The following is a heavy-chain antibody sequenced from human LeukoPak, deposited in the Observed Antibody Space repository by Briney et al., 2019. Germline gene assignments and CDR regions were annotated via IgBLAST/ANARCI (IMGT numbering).Heavy chain of an antibody. CDR2: IHDSGST. CDR1: GGSIGRGTNY. CDR3: TREAGEYVGGSAGHYFDY. D-gene: IGHD3-10*01. J-gene: IGHJ4*02. Sequence: PSQTLSLTCTLSGGSIGRGTNYWSCIRQHPVKGLEWIGYIHDSGSTYYNPSLRSRVSMSLDAHDNQFSLKLTSVTAADTAVYYCTREAGEYVGGSAGHYFDYWGQGILVTVSS. V-gene: IGHV4-31*03.